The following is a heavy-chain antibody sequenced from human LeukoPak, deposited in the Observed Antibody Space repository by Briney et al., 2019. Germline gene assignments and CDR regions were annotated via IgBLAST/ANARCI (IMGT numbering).Heavy chain of an antibody. D-gene: IGHD3-3*01. CDR3: ASRHYDFWSGYLDDAFDI. CDR1: GFTFSSYS. J-gene: IGHJ3*02. Sequence: GGSLRLSCAASGFTFSSYSMNWVRQAPGKGLEWVSSISSSSSYIYYADSVKGRFTISRDNAKNSLHLQMNSLRAEDTAVYYCASRHYDFWSGYLDDAFDIWGQGTMVTVSS. V-gene: IGHV3-21*01. CDR2: ISSSSSYI.